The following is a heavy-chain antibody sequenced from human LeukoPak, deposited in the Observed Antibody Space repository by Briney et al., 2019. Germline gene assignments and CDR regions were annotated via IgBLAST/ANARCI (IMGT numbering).Heavy chain of an antibody. V-gene: IGHV5-51*01. D-gene: IGHD3/OR15-3a*01. Sequence: LGESLKISCKGSGYSFTSYWIGWVRQMPGKGLEWMGIIYPGDSDTRYSPSFQGQVTFSADKSINTAYLQWNNLKASDTAIYYCARRGGLVSNWFDPWGQGTLVTVSS. CDR2: IYPGDSDT. CDR3: ARRGGLVSNWFDP. J-gene: IGHJ5*02. CDR1: GYSFTSYW.